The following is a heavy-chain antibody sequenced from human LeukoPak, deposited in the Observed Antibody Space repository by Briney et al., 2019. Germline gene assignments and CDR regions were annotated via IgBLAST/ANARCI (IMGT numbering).Heavy chain of an antibody. Sequence: NPSETLSLTCTVSGVSISSYYWSWIRQPAGKGLEWIGRIYTSGSTNYNPSLKGRVTMSVDTSKNQFSLKLSSVTAADTAVYYCARALHYYDSSGYGAAFDIWGQGTMVTVSS. J-gene: IGHJ3*02. CDR3: ARALHYYDSSGYGAAFDI. D-gene: IGHD3-22*01. CDR1: GVSISSYY. CDR2: IYTSGST. V-gene: IGHV4-4*07.